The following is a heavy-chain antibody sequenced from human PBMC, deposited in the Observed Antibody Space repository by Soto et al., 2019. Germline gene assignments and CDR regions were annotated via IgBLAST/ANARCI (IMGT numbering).Heavy chain of an antibody. V-gene: IGHV4-39*01. J-gene: IGHJ4*02. Sequence: PSETLSLTCTVSGGSISSSSYHWGWIRQPPGKGLEWIGSIYYSGSTYYNPSLKSRVTISVDTSKNQFSLMLSSVTAADTAVYYCARRAPDYDFWSGYPRYYFDYWGQGTLVTVSS. D-gene: IGHD3-3*01. CDR1: GGSISSSSYH. CDR3: ARRAPDYDFWSGYPRYYFDY. CDR2: IYYSGST.